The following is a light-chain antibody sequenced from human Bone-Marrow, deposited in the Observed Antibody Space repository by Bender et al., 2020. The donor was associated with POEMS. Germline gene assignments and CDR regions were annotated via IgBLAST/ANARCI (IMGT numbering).Light chain of an antibody. J-gene: IGLJ3*02. CDR3: AVWDDSLNGWV. CDR2: EGS. CDR1: NSDVGTYNL. Sequence: QSALTQPASVSGSPGQSITISCTGTNSDVGTYNLVSWYQQRPGKGPTLLIYEGSERPSGVSNRFSASQSGTSASLAISGLQSEDEADYYCAVWDDSLNGWVFGGGTKLTVL. V-gene: IGLV2-14*02.